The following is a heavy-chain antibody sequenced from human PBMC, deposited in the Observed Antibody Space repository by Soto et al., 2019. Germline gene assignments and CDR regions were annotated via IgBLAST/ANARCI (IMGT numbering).Heavy chain of an antibody. D-gene: IGHD4-17*01. CDR1: GVSVSSGSFY. CDR3: ERGATVSKYDY. Sequence: SETLSLTCTVSGVSVSSGSFYWAWIRQPPGKGLEWIGFGSYSGTTNYKPSLKSRVTISVDTSRSQISLKASSLTAADTAVYYCERGATVSKYDYWGQATLVTVSS. J-gene: IGHJ4*02. V-gene: IGHV4-61*01. CDR2: GSYSGTT.